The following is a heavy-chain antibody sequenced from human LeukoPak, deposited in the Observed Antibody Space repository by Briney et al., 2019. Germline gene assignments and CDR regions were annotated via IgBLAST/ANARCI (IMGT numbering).Heavy chain of an antibody. CDR1: GGSISGYY. CDR3: ARSDSGWDSGDY. CDR2: TQYSGTT. V-gene: IGHV4-59*01. D-gene: IGHD5-12*01. Sequence: SETLSLTCSVSGGSISGYYWSWIRQPPGKGLEWIGSTQYSGTTNYSPSLQSRLTISVDTSKNQFSLKLRFVTAADTAVYYCARSDSGWDSGDYWGQGTLVTVSS. J-gene: IGHJ4*02.